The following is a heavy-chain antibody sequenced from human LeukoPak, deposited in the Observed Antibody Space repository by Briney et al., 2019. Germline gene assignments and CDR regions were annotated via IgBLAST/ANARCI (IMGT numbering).Heavy chain of an antibody. Sequence: EASVKVSCKVSGYTLTELSMHWVRQAPGKGLEWMGGFDPEDGETIYAQKFQGRVTMTEDTSTDTAYMELSSLRSEDTAVYYCATARQLRYFDWLLPIYWGQGTLVTVSS. CDR2: FDPEDGET. CDR1: GYTLTELS. CDR3: ATARQLRYFDWLLPIY. J-gene: IGHJ4*02. V-gene: IGHV1-24*01. D-gene: IGHD3-9*01.